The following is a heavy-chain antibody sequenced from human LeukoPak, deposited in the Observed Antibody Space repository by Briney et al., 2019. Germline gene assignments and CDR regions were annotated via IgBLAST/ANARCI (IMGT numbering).Heavy chain of an antibody. Sequence: GESLNISCKGSGYKFSDYWIGWVRQMPGKGLEWMGIIFPLGFSIRYSPSFQGAITISADKSLSTAFLQWSSLEASDSAIYYCARFSGPSLEKNWFDPWGQGTLVTVSS. CDR2: IFPLGFSI. D-gene: IGHD3-10*01. J-gene: IGHJ5*02. CDR1: GYKFSDYW. CDR3: ARFSGPSLEKNWFDP. V-gene: IGHV5-51*01.